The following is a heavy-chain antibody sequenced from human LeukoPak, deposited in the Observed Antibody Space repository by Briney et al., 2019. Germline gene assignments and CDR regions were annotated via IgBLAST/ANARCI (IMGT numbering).Heavy chain of an antibody. CDR3: AADLITNYDFWSGSRFTLNY. J-gene: IGHJ4*02. Sequence: GASVKVSCKASGGTFSSYAISWVRQAPGQGLEWMGGIIPIFGTANYAQKFQGRVTITADESTSTAYMELSSLRSEDTAVYYCAADLITNYDFWSGSRFTLNYWGQGTLVTVSS. D-gene: IGHD3-3*01. V-gene: IGHV1-69*13. CDR2: IIPIFGTA. CDR1: GGTFSSYA.